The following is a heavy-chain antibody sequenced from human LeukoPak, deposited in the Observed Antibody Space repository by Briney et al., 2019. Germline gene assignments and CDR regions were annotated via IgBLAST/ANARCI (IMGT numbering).Heavy chain of an antibody. J-gene: IGHJ4*02. CDR3: AARSVASNPEAY. Sequence: GGSLRLSCAAPGFTFSDHYVSWNRQAPGKGLEWVSYISASGDTIYYADSVKGRFTISRDNARNSLYLQMSSLRAEDTAVYYCAARSVASNPEAYWGQGTLVTVSS. CDR1: GFTFSDHY. V-gene: IGHV3-11*01. CDR2: ISASGDTI. D-gene: IGHD5-24*01.